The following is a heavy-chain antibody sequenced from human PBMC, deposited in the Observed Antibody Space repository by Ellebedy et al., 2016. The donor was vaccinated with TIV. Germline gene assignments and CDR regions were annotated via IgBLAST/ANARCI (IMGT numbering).Heavy chain of an antibody. D-gene: IGHD2-15*01. CDR1: GFTFSSYW. CDR3: ARDPAYSALDI. Sequence: GESLKISCAASGFTFSSYWMSWVRQAPGKGLEWVANINQDGNEINYGDSVKGRFTISRDNAKNSLYLQMNGLRAEDTAVYYCARDPAYSALDIWGQGTMVTVSS. J-gene: IGHJ3*02. V-gene: IGHV3-7*01. CDR2: INQDGNEI.